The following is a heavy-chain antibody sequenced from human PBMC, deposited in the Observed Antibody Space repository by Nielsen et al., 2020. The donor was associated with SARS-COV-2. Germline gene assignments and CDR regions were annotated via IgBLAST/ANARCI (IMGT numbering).Heavy chain of an antibody. CDR3: AREMSVQLWSYYYYDMDV. V-gene: IGHV4-61*02. D-gene: IGHD5-18*01. J-gene: IGHJ6*02. Sequence: SETLFLTCTVSGGSISSGTYYWSWIRQPAGKGLEWIGRIYTSGSTTYNPSLKSRVTISVDTSKSQFSLKLSSVTAADTAVYYCAREMSVQLWSYYYYDMDVWGQGTTVTVSS. CDR1: GGSISSGTYY. CDR2: IYTSGST.